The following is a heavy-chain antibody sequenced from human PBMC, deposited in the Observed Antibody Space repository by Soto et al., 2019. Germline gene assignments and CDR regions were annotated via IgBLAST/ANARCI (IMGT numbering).Heavy chain of an antibody. CDR1: GGTLSSYA. D-gene: IGHD6-13*01. CDR3: ARGRIAAVRMDV. V-gene: IGHV1-69*13. CDR2: IIPIFGTA. J-gene: IGHJ6*02. Sequence: SVKVSCKASGGTLSSYAISWVRQAPGQGLEWMGGIIPIFGTANYAQKFQGRVTITADESTSTAYMELSSLRSEDTAVYYCARGRIAAVRMDVWGQGTTVTVSS.